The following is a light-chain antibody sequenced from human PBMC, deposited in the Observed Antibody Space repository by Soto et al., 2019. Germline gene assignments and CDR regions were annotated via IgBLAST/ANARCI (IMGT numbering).Light chain of an antibody. CDR2: WAS. Sequence: DIVMTQSPDSLAVSLGERATINCKSSQSVFYSSNNKNYLAWYQQKPGQPPKLLIYWASTRESGVPDRFSGTGSGTDFTLTISRLEPEDFAVYYCQQYGSSPITFGQGTRLEIK. J-gene: IGKJ5*01. CDR3: QQYGSSPIT. V-gene: IGKV4-1*01. CDR1: QSVFYSSNNKNY.